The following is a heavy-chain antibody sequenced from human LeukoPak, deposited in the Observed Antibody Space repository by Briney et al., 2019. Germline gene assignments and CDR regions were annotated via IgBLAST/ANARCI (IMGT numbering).Heavy chain of an antibody. Sequence: PGGSLRLSCAASGFTFNTYTMNWVRQAPGKGLEWVAVIWSDGTNKYYADSVKGRFTISRDNSQNTLYLQMNSLRAEDTAVYYCARGTTIFAVVSYPDYWGQGTLVTVSS. CDR1: GFTFNTYT. D-gene: IGHD3-3*01. CDR2: IWSDGTNK. CDR3: ARGTTIFAVVSYPDY. J-gene: IGHJ4*02. V-gene: IGHV3-33*08.